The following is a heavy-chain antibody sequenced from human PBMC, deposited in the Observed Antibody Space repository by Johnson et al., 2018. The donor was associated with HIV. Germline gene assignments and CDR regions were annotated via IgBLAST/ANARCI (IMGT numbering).Heavy chain of an antibody. D-gene: IGHD5-24*01. CDR1: GFTFSSYA. Sequence: QVHLVESGGGVVQPGRSLRLSCAASGFTFSSYAMNWVRQAPGKGLEWVAVISYDGSNKYYADSVKGRFTISSDNSTNTLYLQMNSLRVEDTGVYYCARGREMATRTGAFDIWGQGTMVTVSS. CDR3: ARGREMATRTGAFDI. J-gene: IGHJ3*02. V-gene: IGHV3-30*04. CDR2: ISYDGSNK.